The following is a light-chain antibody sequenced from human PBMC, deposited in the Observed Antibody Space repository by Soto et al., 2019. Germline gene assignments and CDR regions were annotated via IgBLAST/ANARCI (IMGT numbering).Light chain of an antibody. J-gene: IGLJ3*02. CDR3: ASWDDSLSGWV. V-gene: IGLV1-47*01. CDR1: SSNSGSKS. Sequence: QPVLTQPPSASGTPGQRVTISCSGSSSNSGSKSVYWYQHLPGTAPKLLIYMYNLRPAGVPDRFSGSRSGTSASLAISGLRSEDEADYYCASWDDSLSGWVFGGGTKLTVL. CDR2: MYN.